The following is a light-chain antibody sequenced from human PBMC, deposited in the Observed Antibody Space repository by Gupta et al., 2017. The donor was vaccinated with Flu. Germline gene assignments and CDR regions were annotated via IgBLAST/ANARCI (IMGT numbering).Light chain of an antibody. Sequence: IVLTQSPGTLSLSPGERATRSCRASQSVTSDSVAWYQKRPGQPPRLLIFGAYNRATGIPDRFSGSGSGTDFTLTISRLEPEDFAVFYCQQYGDSPQTFGQGTKVEIK. CDR3: QQYGDSPQT. J-gene: IGKJ1*01. CDR2: GAY. CDR1: QSVTSDS. V-gene: IGKV3-20*01.